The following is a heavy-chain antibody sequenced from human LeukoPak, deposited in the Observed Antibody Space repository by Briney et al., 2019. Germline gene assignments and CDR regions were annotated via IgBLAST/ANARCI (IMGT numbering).Heavy chain of an antibody. V-gene: IGHV4-34*01. CDR1: SGSFSGYY. Sequence: SETLSLTCAVYSGSFSGYYWSWIRQPPGKGLEWIGEINHSGSTNYNPSLKSRVTISVDTSKNQFSLKLSSVTAADTAVYYCARGRRAYYYGSGSFLDYFQHWGQGTLVTVSS. CDR3: ARGRRAYYYGSGSFLDYFQH. CDR2: INHSGST. D-gene: IGHD3-10*01. J-gene: IGHJ1*01.